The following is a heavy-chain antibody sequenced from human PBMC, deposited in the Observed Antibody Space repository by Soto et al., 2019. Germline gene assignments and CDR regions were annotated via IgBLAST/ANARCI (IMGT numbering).Heavy chain of an antibody. CDR2: INAGNGNT. CDR1: GYTFTSYA. Sequence: QVQLVQSGAEEKKPGASVKVSCKASGYTFTSYAMHWVCQAPGQRLEWMGWINAGNGNTKYSQKFQGRVTITRDTSASTAYMEVSSLRSEDTAVYYCARAWVVVTAPDYWGQGTLVTVSS. V-gene: IGHV1-3*05. J-gene: IGHJ4*02. CDR3: ARAWVVVTAPDY. D-gene: IGHD2-21*02.